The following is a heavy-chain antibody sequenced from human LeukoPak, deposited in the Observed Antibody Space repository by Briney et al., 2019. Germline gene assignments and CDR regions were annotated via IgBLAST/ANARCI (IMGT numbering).Heavy chain of an antibody. CDR1: GFTFSSYW. V-gene: IGHV3-74*01. CDR3: ARVSYYYGSGSYRPTAVYYFDY. Sequence: GGSLRLSCAASGFTFSSYWMHWVRKAPGKGLVWVSRINSDGRSTSYADSVKGRFTISRDNAKNTLYLQMNSLRAEDTAVYYCARVSYYYGSGSYRPTAVYYFDYWGQGTLFTVSS. J-gene: IGHJ4*02. D-gene: IGHD3-10*01. CDR2: INSDGRST.